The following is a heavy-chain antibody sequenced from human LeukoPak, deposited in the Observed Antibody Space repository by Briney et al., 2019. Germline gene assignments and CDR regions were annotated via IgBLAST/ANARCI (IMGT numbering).Heavy chain of an antibody. V-gene: IGHV1-18*01. Sequence: ASVKVSCKASGYIFSSYGISWVRQAPGQGLEWMGWISADNGNTKYSQKFQGRVSMTTDTSTSTAYMDLRSLRSDDTAVNYCARVGYCSGDRCYLHFDYWGQGTLVTVSS. CDR1: GYIFSSYG. CDR3: ARVGYCSGDRCYLHFDY. CDR2: ISADNGNT. J-gene: IGHJ4*02. D-gene: IGHD2-15*01.